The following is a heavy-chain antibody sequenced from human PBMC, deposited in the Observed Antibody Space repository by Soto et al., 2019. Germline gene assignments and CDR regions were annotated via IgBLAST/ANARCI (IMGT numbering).Heavy chain of an antibody. Sequence: PSETLSLTCTVSGGSISSNNYYWGWIRQPPGKGLEWIGYIYYNVNTNYNPSLKSRVTMSLDTSKNQLSLRLTSVTAADTAVYYCARGTSSWSWKFGYWGQGILVTVSS. CDR1: GGSISSNNYY. CDR3: ARGTSSWSWKFGY. D-gene: IGHD6-13*01. V-gene: IGHV4-61*05. CDR2: IYYNVNT. J-gene: IGHJ4*02.